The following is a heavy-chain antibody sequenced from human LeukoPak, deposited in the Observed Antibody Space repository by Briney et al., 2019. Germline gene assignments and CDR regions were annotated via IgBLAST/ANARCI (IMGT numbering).Heavy chain of an antibody. CDR1: GGSISSYY. J-gene: IGHJ4*02. Sequence: SETLSLTCTVSGGSISSYYWSWIRQPPGKGLEWIGYIYYSGSTNYNPSLKSRVTISVGTSKNQFSLKLSSVTAADTAVYYCARGPLYDSSGYYDYWGQGTLVTVSS. V-gene: IGHV4-59*01. CDR2: IYYSGST. D-gene: IGHD3-22*01. CDR3: ARGPLYDSSGYYDY.